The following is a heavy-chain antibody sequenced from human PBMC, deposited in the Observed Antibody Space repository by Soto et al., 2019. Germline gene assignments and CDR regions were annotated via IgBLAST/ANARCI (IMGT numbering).Heavy chain of an antibody. CDR3: ARRSSTYYYGMDV. D-gene: IGHD1-26*01. CDR1: GYTFTSYA. V-gene: IGHV1-3*01. Sequence: ASVKVSCKASGYTFTSYAMHWVRQAPGQRLEWMGWINAGNGNTKYSQKFQGQVTISADKSISTAYLQWSSLKASDTAMYYCARRSSTYYYGMDVWGQGTTVTVSS. J-gene: IGHJ6*02. CDR2: INAGNGNT.